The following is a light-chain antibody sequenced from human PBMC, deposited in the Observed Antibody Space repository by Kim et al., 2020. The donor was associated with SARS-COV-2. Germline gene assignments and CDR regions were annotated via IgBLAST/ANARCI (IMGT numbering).Light chain of an antibody. CDR2: DVD. Sequence: GQSVTISCTGTSSDIADYDYVSWYQQHPGKAPKLIIYDVDKRPSGVPDRFSGSKSGNTASLTISGLQPEDEADYYCCSFAGSYTYVFATGTKVTVL. J-gene: IGLJ1*01. CDR1: SSDIADYDY. CDR3: CSFAGSYTYV. V-gene: IGLV2-11*01.